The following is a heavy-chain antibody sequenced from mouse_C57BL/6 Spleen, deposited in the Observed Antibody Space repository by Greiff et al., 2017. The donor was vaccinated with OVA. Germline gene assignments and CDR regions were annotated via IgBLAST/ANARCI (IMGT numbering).Heavy chain of an antibody. J-gene: IGHJ2*01. CDR3: ARSGLGDY. CDR2: INPSSGYT. D-gene: IGHD4-1*01. V-gene: IGHV1-4*01. Sequence: QVHVKQSGAELARPGASVKMSCKASGYTFTSYTMHWVKQRPGQGLEWIGYINPSSGYTKYNQKFKDKATLTADKSSSTAYMQLSSLTSEDSAVYYCARSGLGDYWGQGTTLTVSS. CDR1: GYTFTSYT.